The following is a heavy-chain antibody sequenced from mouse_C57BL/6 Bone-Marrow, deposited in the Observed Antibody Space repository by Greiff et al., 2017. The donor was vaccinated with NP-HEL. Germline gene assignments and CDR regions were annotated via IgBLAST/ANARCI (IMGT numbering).Heavy chain of an antibody. Sequence: QVQLQQPGAELVKPGASVKLSCKASGYTFTSYWMHWVKQRPGQGLEWIGMIHPNSGSTNYNEKFKSKATLTVDKSSRTAYMQLSSLTSEDSAVYYCAREDGYDAWFAYWGQGTLVTVSA. CDR1: GYTFTSYW. D-gene: IGHD2-2*01. V-gene: IGHV1-64*01. CDR3: AREDGYDAWFAY. CDR2: IHPNSGST. J-gene: IGHJ3*01.